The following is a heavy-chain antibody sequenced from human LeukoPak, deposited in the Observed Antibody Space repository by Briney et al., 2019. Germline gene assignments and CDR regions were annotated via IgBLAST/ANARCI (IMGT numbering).Heavy chain of an antibody. D-gene: IGHD4-17*01. CDR3: ARAGDYGDSRGDPDYYFDY. V-gene: IGHV3-21*01. J-gene: IGHJ4*02. Sequence: GGSLRLSCAASGFTFSSYSMNWVRQAPGKGLEWVSSISSSSSYIYYADSVKGRFTISRDNAKNSLYLQMNSLRAEDTAVYYCARAGDYGDSRGDPDYYFDYWAREPWSPSPQ. CDR1: GFTFSSYS. CDR2: ISSSSSYI.